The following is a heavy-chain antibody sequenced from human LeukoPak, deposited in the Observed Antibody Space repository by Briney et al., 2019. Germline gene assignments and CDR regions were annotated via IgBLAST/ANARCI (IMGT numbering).Heavy chain of an antibody. CDR2: ISSSSSYI. V-gene: IGHV3-21*04. CDR3: AKDLGSSGWYIDY. J-gene: IGHJ4*02. D-gene: IGHD6-19*01. CDR1: GFTFSSYS. Sequence: PGGSLRLSCAASGFTFSSYSMNWVRQAPGKGLEWVSSISSSSSYIYYADSVKGRFTISRDNAKNSLYLQMNSLRAEDTAVYYCAKDLGSSGWYIDYWGQGTPVTVSS.